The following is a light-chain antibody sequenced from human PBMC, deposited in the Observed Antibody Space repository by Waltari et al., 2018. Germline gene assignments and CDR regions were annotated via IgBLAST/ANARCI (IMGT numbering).Light chain of an antibody. CDR3: QQYRSLPLT. J-gene: IGKJ2*01. CDR2: SVS. V-gene: IGKV1-33*01. CDR1: QDTGDS. Sequence: DIQLTQTPSSLSASVGDRLTITCQASQDTGDSLNWFQHKPGTPPELLIYSVSRLDYGVPSRFTGSRSGTNYSFSISNLQPDDIATYFCQQYRSLPLTFCQGTK.